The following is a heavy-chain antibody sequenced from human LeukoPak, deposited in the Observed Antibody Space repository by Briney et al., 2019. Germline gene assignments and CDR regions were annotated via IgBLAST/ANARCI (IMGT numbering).Heavy chain of an antibody. V-gene: IGHV6-1*01. CDR1: GDSVSSNSAA. D-gene: IGHD6-19*01. Sequence: SQTLSLTCAISGDSVSSNSAAWNWLRQSPSRGLEWLGRTYYRSKLYNDYAVSVKSRITINPDTSKNQFSLQLNSVTPEERAVDYCARDRAPGSGCFFTHTRDYYFDYWGQGPLVPVSS. J-gene: IGHJ4*02. CDR3: ARDRAPGSGCFFTHTRDYYFDY. CDR2: TYYRSKLYN.